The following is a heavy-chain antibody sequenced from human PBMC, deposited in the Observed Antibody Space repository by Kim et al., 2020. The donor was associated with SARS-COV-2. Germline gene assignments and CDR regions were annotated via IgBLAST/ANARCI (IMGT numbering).Heavy chain of an antibody. V-gene: IGHV3-49*04. J-gene: IGHJ4*02. Sequence: GGSLRLSCTASGFICGEFAMNWVRQAPGKGLEWVGYIKSKTYGGTTKYAESGKGRFTISRDDSKIIAYLQMSSLKNEDTVVYYCVRIGHWNHGDYWGQGT. D-gene: IGHD1-1*01. CDR2: IKSKTYGGTT. CDR1: GFICGEFA. CDR3: VRIGHWNHGDY.